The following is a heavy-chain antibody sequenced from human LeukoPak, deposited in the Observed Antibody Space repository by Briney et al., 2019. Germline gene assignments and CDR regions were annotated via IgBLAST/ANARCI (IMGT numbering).Heavy chain of an antibody. CDR3: ARARYFDWDDFDY. D-gene: IGHD3-9*01. J-gene: IGHJ4*02. CDR2: IKQDGSEK. Sequence: GGSLRLSCAASGFTFSSYWMSWVRQAPGKGLEWVANIKQDGSEKYYVDSVKGRFTISRDNAKNSLYLQMNSLRAEDTAVYYCARARYFDWDDFDYWSQGTLVTVSS. CDR1: GFTFSSYW. V-gene: IGHV3-7*01.